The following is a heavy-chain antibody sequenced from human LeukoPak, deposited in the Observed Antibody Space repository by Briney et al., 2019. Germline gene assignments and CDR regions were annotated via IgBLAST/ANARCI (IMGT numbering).Heavy chain of an antibody. Sequence: GGSLGLSCAASGFTFSIHAMHWVRQPPGKGLEWVAVISDDGSNKFYTDSVKGRFTVFRDNSKNTLYLQMNSLRAEDTAVYYCARNYDSSGNYFDSWGQGTLVTVSS. J-gene: IGHJ4*02. V-gene: IGHV3-30-3*01. CDR2: ISDDGSNK. D-gene: IGHD3-22*01. CDR1: GFTFSIHA. CDR3: ARNYDSSGNYFDS.